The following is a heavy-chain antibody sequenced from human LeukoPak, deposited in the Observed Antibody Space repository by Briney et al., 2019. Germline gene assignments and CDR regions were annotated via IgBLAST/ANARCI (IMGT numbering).Heavy chain of an antibody. Sequence: ASVKVSCKVSGYTLTELSMHWVRQAPGKELEWMGGFDPEDGETIYAQKFQGRVTMTEDTSTDTAYMELSSLRSEDTAVYYCASMVRGVILPFDYWGQGTLVTVSS. J-gene: IGHJ4*02. CDR1: GYTLTELS. D-gene: IGHD3-10*01. V-gene: IGHV1-24*01. CDR2: FDPEDGET. CDR3: ASMVRGVILPFDY.